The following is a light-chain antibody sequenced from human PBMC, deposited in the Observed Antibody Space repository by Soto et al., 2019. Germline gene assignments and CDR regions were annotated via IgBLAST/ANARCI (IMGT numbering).Light chain of an antibody. Sequence: QSALTQPRSVSGSPGQSVTISCTGTSSDVGGYNYVSWYQHHPGKAPKLMIYGVSKRPSGVPDRFSGSKSGNTASLTISGLQAEDEADYYCCSYAGSYVFGTGTKLTVL. CDR2: GVS. J-gene: IGLJ1*01. V-gene: IGLV2-11*01. CDR3: CSYAGSYV. CDR1: SSDVGGYNY.